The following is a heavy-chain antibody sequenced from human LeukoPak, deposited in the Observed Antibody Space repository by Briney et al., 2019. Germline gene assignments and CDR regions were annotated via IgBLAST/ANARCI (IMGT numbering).Heavy chain of an antibody. V-gene: IGHV3-74*01. CDR2: INSDGSST. CDR1: GFTFSSYW. D-gene: IGHD6-25*01. J-gene: IGHJ4*02. Sequence: PGGSLRLSCAASGFTFSSYWMHWVRQAPGKGLVWVSRINSDGSSTSYADSVKGRFTISRDNAKNTLYLQMNSLRAEDTAVYYCARGFSSDRYFDYWGQGTLVTVSS. CDR3: ARGFSSDRYFDY.